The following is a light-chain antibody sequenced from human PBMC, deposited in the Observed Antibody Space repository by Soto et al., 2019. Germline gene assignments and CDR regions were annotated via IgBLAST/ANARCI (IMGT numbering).Light chain of an antibody. J-gene: IGKJ4*01. CDR1: QSVSYY. V-gene: IGKV3-20*01. CDR2: DAS. CDR3: QHYQAYGDSPPPT. Sequence: EMVLTQSPCTLSLSPGERATLSCRASQSVSYYLAWYQQKPGQAPRLLIYDASSRATGVPDGFSGSGSGTDFTLTIICLEPDDFAVYSRQHYQAYGDSPPPTFGGGTKVELK.